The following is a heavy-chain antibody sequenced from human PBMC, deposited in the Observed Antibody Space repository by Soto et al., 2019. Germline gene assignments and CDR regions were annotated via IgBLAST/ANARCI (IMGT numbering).Heavy chain of an antibody. V-gene: IGHV3-64*01. Sequence: EVQLVESGGGLVQPGGSLRLSCVASGFTFSSYAMHWVRQAPGKGLEYVSAISSYGGSTYYANSVKGRFTISRDNSKNTLYLQMGSRRAEDMAVYYCARDPDSSGYYYFDYWGQGTLVTVSS. D-gene: IGHD3-22*01. J-gene: IGHJ4*02. CDR2: ISSYGGST. CDR3: ARDPDSSGYYYFDY. CDR1: GFTFSSYA.